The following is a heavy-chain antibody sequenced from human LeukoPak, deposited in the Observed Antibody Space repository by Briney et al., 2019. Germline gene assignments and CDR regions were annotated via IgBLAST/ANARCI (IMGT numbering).Heavy chain of an antibody. Sequence: SETLSLTCTVSGYSISSGYYWGWIRQPPGKGLEWIGSIYHSGSTYYNPSLKSRVTISVDTSRNQFSLKLSSVTAADTAVYYCARSVTRGYYYYMDVWGKGTTVTVSS. CDR3: ARSVTRGYYYYMDV. V-gene: IGHV4-38-2*02. CDR1: GYSISSGYY. J-gene: IGHJ6*03. CDR2: IYHSGST. D-gene: IGHD4-17*01.